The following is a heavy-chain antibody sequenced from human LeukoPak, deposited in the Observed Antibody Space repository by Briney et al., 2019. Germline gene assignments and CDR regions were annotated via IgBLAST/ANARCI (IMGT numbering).Heavy chain of an antibody. CDR2: ISGRGDSA. J-gene: IGHJ4*02. Sequence: PGGSLRLSCAASGFTFSTYAMTWVRQAPGKGLEWVSAISGRGDSAHYADSVRGRFTISRDNSKNTLYLLMNSLRADDTAVYFCARYPMSSGNFDYWGQGTLVTVSS. CDR1: GFTFSTYA. V-gene: IGHV3-23*01. D-gene: IGHD3-10*01. CDR3: ARYPMSSGNFDY.